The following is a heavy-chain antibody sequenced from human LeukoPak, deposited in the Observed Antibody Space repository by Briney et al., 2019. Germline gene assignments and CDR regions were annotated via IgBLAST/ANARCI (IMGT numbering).Heavy chain of an antibody. CDR3: ARDAASSGWYGGYAFDI. V-gene: IGHV1-2*02. CDR2: INPNSGGT. CDR1: GYTFTSYD. D-gene: IGHD6-19*01. Sequence: ASVKVSCKASGYTFTSYDINWVRQAPGQGLEWMGWINPNSGGTNYAQKFQGRVTMTRDTSISTAYMELSRLRSDDTAVYYCARDAASSGWYGGYAFDIWGQGTMVTVSS. J-gene: IGHJ3*02.